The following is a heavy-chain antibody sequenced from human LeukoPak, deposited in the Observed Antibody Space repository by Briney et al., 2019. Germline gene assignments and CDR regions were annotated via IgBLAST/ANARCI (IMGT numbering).Heavy chain of an antibody. J-gene: IGHJ4*02. V-gene: IGHV4-39*07. D-gene: IGHD2-2*01. CDR3: ARGAVPGDIVVVPAAASNFDY. Sequence: PSETLSLTCTVSGGSISSGGYYWSWIRQPPGKGLEWIGEINHSGSTNYNPSLKSRVTISVDTSKNQFSLKLSSVTAADTAVYYCARGAVPGDIVVVPAAASNFDYWGQGTLVTVSS. CDR2: INHSGST. CDR1: GGSISSGGYY.